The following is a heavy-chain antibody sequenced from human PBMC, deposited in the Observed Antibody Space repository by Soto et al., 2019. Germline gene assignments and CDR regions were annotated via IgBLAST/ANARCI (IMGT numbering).Heavy chain of an antibody. Sequence: SETLSLTCTVSGGSISSSSYYWGWIRQPPGKGLEWIGSIYYSGSTYYNPSPKSRVTISVDTSKNQFSLKLSSVTAADTAVYYCARDVRYSSSSNWFDPWGQGTLVTVSS. CDR2: IYYSGST. J-gene: IGHJ5*02. V-gene: IGHV4-39*07. D-gene: IGHD6-6*01. CDR3: ARDVRYSSSSNWFDP. CDR1: GGSISSSSYY.